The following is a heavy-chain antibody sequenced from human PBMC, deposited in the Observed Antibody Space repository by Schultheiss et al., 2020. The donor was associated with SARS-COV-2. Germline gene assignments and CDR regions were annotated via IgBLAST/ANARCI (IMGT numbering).Heavy chain of an antibody. CDR1: GLSFSHAW. CDR2: ISSSGSTK. CDR3: AKDPDY. J-gene: IGHJ4*02. V-gene: IGHV3-48*04. Sequence: GESLKISCAASGLSFSHAWMNWVRQAPGKGLEWISYISSSGSTKYYADSVKGRFTISRDNAKNSLYLQMNSLRAEDTAVYYCAKDPDYWGQGTLVTVSS.